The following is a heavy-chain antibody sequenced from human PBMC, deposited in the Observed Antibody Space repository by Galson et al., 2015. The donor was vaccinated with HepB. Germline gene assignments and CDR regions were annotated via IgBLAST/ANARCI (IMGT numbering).Heavy chain of an antibody. CDR1: GFTFSSYA. D-gene: IGHD4-17*01. Sequence: SLRLSCAASGFTFSSYAMSWVRQAPGKGLEWVSAISGSGGSTYYADSVKGRFTISRDNSKNTLYLQMNSLRAEDTAVYYCANWVAHPHMTTVTTGGAKLDYWGQGTLVTVSS. V-gene: IGHV3-23*01. J-gene: IGHJ4*02. CDR2: ISGSGGST. CDR3: ANWVAHPHMTTVTTGGAKLDY.